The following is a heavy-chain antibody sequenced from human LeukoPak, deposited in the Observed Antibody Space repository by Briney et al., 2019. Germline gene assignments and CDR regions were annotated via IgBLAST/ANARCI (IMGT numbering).Heavy chain of an antibody. CDR2: IIPIFGTT. Sequence: ASVKFSCKSSGGTFSSYAISWVRQAPGQGLEGMGGIIPIFGTTNYAQKFQDRVTITADKCTSTAYIELSSLRSTETGGYYCARVVALTAYSSSWYSGYYYYMDVWGKGTTVTVSS. D-gene: IGHD6-13*01. CDR1: GGTFSSYA. CDR3: ARVVALTAYSSSWYSGYYYYMDV. V-gene: IGHV1-69*06. J-gene: IGHJ6*03.